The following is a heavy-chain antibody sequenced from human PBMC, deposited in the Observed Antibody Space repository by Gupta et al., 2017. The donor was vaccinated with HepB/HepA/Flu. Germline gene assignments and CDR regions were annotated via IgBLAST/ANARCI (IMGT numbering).Heavy chain of an antibody. CDR3: ATLTYYYDSSGFPAPY. CDR1: RFTVSSNY. J-gene: IGHJ4*02. V-gene: IGHV3-66*01. Sequence: EVQVVESGGGLVQPGGSLRLSCAASRFTVSSNYMSWGRQAPRKGLEWVSVISTGGNTYYADSVKGRFTISRDSSKNTVYLEMNRLRAEDTAVYYCATLTYYYDSSGFPAPYWGQGTLVTVSS. D-gene: IGHD3-22*01. CDR2: ISTGGNT.